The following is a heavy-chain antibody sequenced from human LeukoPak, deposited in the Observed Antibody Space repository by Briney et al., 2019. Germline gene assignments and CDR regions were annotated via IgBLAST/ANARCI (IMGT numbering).Heavy chain of an antibody. V-gene: IGHV4-4*07. CDR3: ARDNYYGSGSWGNWFDP. Sequence: PSETLSLTCTVSGGSISSYYWSWIRQPAGKGLEWIERIYTSGSTNYNPSLKSRVTMSVDTSKNQFSLKLSSVTAADTAVYYCARDNYYGSGSWGNWFDPWGQGTLVTVSS. CDR1: GGSISSYY. J-gene: IGHJ5*02. CDR2: IYTSGST. D-gene: IGHD3-10*01.